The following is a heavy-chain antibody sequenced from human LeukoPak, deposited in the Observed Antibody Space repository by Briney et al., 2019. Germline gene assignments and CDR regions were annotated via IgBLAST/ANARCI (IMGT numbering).Heavy chain of an antibody. V-gene: IGHV4-34*01. D-gene: IGHD1-26*01. CDR1: GGSFSGYY. Sequence: SETLSLTCAVYGGSFSGYYWSWIRQPPGKGLEWIGEINHSGSTNYNPSLKSRVTISVDTSKNQFSLKLSSVTAADTAVYYCARSSGSYKPFDFWGQGTLVTVSS. CDR2: INHSGST. J-gene: IGHJ4*02. CDR3: ARSSGSYKPFDF.